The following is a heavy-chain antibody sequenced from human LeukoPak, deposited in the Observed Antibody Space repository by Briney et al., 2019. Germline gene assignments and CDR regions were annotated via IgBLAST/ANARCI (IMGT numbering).Heavy chain of an antibody. CDR1: GYTFTGYY. CDR2: INPNSGGT. CDR3: ARGEVLRYFDWTYYMDV. J-gene: IGHJ6*03. V-gene: IGHV1-2*02. Sequence: EASVKVSCKASGYTFTGYYMHWVRQAPGQGLEWMGWINPNSGGTNYAQKFQGRVTMTRDTSISTAYMELSRLRSDDTAVYYCARGEVLRYFDWTYYMDVWGKGTTVTISS. D-gene: IGHD3-9*01.